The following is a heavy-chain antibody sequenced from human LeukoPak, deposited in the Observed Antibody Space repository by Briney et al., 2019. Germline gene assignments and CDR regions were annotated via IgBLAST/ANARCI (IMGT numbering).Heavy chain of an antibody. CDR1: SGSISSYY. J-gene: IGHJ4*02. Sequence: SETLSLTCTVSSGSISSYYWSWIRQPPGKGLDWIGYMYYTGSTNYNPSLRSRVTISVDTSKNQFSLKLSSVTAADTALYYCARVDSSGWYFDYWGQGNLVTVSS. CDR3: ARVDSSGWYFDY. V-gene: IGHV4-59*01. CDR2: MYYTGST. D-gene: IGHD6-19*01.